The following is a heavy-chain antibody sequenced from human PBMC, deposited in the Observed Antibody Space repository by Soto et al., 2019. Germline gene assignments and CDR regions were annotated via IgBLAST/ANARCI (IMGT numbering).Heavy chain of an antibody. CDR2: LNIDTGGT. CDR3: ARDGNFALRAYSFAFDF. CDR1: GYRFTTHY. V-gene: IGHV1-2*06. J-gene: IGHJ4*02. Sequence: ASVKVSCKASGYRFTTHYIHWVRQAPGQGLEWMGRLNIDTGGTTYAQKFQGRVTMTRDTSINTAYMDMNSVKSDDTAMYYCARDGNFALRAYSFAFDFWGQGTLVTVSS. D-gene: IGHD5-18*01.